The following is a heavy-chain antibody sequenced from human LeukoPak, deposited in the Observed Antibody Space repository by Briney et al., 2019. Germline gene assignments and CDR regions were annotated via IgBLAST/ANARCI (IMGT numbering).Heavy chain of an antibody. CDR2: ISSSGSTI. Sequence: PGGSLRLSCGASGFTFSKHGMNWVRQAPGKGLEWVSYISSSGSTIYYADSVKGRFTISRDNAKNSLYLQMNSLRAEDTAVYYCAELGITMIGGVWGKGTTVTISS. V-gene: IGHV3-48*03. J-gene: IGHJ6*04. CDR1: GFTFSKHG. CDR3: AELGITMIGGV. D-gene: IGHD3-10*02.